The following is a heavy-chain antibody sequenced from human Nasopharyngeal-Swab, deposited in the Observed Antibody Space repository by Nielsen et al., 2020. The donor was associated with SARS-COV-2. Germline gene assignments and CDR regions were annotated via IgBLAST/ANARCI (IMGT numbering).Heavy chain of an antibody. CDR3: AKDHQLIRNYYYYDMDV. J-gene: IGHJ6*02. V-gene: IGHV3-30*18. CDR2: ISYDGVKK. D-gene: IGHD2-8*01. Sequence: VRQAPGKGLGWMAVISYDGVKKFYADSVKGRFTLSRDNSKNTLYLQMNSLRTKDTAVYYCAKDHQLIRNYYYYDMDVWGQGTTVTVSS.